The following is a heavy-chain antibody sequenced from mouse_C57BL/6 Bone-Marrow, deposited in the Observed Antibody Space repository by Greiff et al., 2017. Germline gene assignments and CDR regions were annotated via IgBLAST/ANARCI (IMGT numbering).Heavy chain of an antibody. D-gene: IGHD2-3*01. Sequence: VQLQQPGAELVRPGSSVKLSCKASGYTFTSYWWHWVKQRPIQGLEWIGNIDPSDSETHYNQQFKDKATLTVDKYSSTAYMQLSSLTSEDSAVYYCARSGLLRYYAMDYWGQGTSDTVSS. CDR3: ARSGLLRYYAMDY. V-gene: IGHV1-52*01. J-gene: IGHJ4*01. CDR2: IDPSDSET. CDR1: GYTFTSYW.